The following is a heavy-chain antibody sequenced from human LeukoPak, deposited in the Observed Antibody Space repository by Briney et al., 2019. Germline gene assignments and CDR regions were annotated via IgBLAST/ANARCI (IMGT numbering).Heavy chain of an antibody. CDR3: ARVSLERLIDY. V-gene: IGHV4-39*07. CDR1: GGSISSGSYY. CDR2: IYYSGST. J-gene: IGHJ4*02. Sequence: SETLSLTCTVSGGSISSGSYYWGWIRQPPGKGLEWIGSIYYSGSTYYNPSLKSRVTISVDTSKNQFSLKLSSVTAADTAVYYCARVSLERLIDYWGQGTLVTVSS. D-gene: IGHD1-1*01.